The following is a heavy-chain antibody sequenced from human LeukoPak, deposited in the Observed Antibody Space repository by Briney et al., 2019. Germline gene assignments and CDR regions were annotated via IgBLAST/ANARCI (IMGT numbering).Heavy chain of an antibody. V-gene: IGHV3-53*01. CDR2: LYSGGSR. CDR1: GFTVSSNY. Sequence: PGGSLRLSCAASGFTVSSNYMSWVRQAPGRGLEWVSVLYSGGSRYYADSVKGRFTISRDNSKNTLYLQMNTLRADDTAVYYCARTGSGSFFDYWGQGTLVTVSS. J-gene: IGHJ4*02. D-gene: IGHD3-10*01. CDR3: ARTGSGSFFDY.